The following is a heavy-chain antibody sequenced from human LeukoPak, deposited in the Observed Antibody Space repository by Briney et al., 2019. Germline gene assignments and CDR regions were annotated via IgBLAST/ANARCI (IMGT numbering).Heavy chain of an antibody. J-gene: IGHJ4*02. CDR1: GYTFTSYD. Sequence: ASVKASCKASGYTFTSYDINWVRQATGQGLEWMGWMNPNSGNTGYAQKFQGRVTMTRNTSISTAYMELSSLRSEDTAVYYCARAGYCSGGSCYRVYYFDYWGQGTLVTVSS. D-gene: IGHD2-15*01. CDR2: MNPNSGNT. V-gene: IGHV1-8*01. CDR3: ARAGYCSGGSCYRVYYFDY.